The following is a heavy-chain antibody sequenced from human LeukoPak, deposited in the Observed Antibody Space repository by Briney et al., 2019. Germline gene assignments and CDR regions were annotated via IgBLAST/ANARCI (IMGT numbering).Heavy chain of an antibody. D-gene: IGHD6-13*01. CDR2: ISGGGDST. Sequence: GGSLRLSCVASEFTLSNYAMTWVRKAPGKGLEWVSTISGGGDSTYFAESVKGRFTISRDNSKNTLNLQMNGLRAEDTALYYCAKALYSRWSLHYWGQGTLVTVSS. J-gene: IGHJ4*02. CDR1: EFTLSNYA. CDR3: AKALYSRWSLHY. V-gene: IGHV3-23*01.